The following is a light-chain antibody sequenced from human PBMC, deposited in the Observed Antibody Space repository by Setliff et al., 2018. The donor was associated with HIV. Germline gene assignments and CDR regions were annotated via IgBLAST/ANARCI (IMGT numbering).Light chain of an antibody. CDR2: DVS. V-gene: IGLV2-14*03. CDR3: SSYTSSSTLWV. Sequence: QSVLTQPASVSGSPGQSITISCTGTSSDVGGYNYVSWYQQHPDKAPKLMIYDVSNRPSGVSNRFSGSKSGNTASLTTSGLQAEDEADYYCSSYTSSSTLWVFGGGTKVTVL. J-gene: IGLJ3*02. CDR1: SSDVGGYNY.